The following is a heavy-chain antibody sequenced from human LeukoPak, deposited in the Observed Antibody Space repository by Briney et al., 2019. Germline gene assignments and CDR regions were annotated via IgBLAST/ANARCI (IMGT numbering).Heavy chain of an antibody. J-gene: IGHJ6*02. CDR3: ARDDSSTSGYYGMDV. V-gene: IGHV1-18*01. CDR2: ISAYTGNT. CDR1: GYTFTNYG. D-gene: IGHD6-13*01. Sequence: GASVKVSCKASGYTFTNYGITWVRQAPGQGLEWMGWISAYTGNTNYAQKFQDRVTMTTDTSTNTAYMELRSLRSDDTAVYYCARDDSSTSGYYGMDVWAQGTTVTVSS.